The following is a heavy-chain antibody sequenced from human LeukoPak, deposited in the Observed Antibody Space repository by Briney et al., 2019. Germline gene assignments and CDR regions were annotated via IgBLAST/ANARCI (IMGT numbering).Heavy chain of an antibody. CDR1: GDSVRNDFYY. J-gene: IGHJ4*02. CDR2: LSHAGNT. CDR3: ARHNAPRRVGFDF. V-gene: IGHV4-39*01. D-gene: IGHD2-2*01. Sequence: PSETLSLTCSVSGDSVRNDFYYWGWIRQPPGKGLEWVACLSHAGNTWYNPSLESRLSISVDTSKNQFSLKFSSVTAADTALYWCARHNAPRRVGFDFGGQGTRVTVSS.